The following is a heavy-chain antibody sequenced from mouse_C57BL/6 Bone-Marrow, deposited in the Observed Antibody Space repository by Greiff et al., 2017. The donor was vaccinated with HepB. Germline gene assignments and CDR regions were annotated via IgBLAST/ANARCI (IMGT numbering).Heavy chain of an antibody. CDR3: ARNQFSYYYGSCYAMDY. CDR1: GYAFTNYL. J-gene: IGHJ4*01. CDR2: INPGSGGT. D-gene: IGHD1-1*01. V-gene: IGHV1-54*01. Sequence: QVQLKQSGAELVRPGTSVKVSCKASGYAFTNYLIEWVKQRPGQGLEWIGVINPGSGGTNYNEKFKGKATLTADKSSSTAYMQLSSLTSEDSAVYFCARNQFSYYYGSCYAMDYWGQGTSVTVSS.